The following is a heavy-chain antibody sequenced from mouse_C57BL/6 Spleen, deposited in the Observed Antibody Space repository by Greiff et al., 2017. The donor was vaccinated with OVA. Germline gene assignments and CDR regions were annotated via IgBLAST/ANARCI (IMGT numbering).Heavy chain of an antibody. CDR3: ARAGDGFYYFDY. V-gene: IGHV1-81*01. Sequence: QVQLQQSGAELARPGASVKLSCKASGYTFTSYGISWVKQRPGQGLEWIGEIYPRSGNTYYNEKFKGKAKLTADTSSSTAYMELRSLTSDDSAVYFCARAGDGFYYFDYWGQGTTLTVSA. D-gene: IGHD2-3*01. J-gene: IGHJ2*01. CDR1: GYTFTSYG. CDR2: IYPRSGNT.